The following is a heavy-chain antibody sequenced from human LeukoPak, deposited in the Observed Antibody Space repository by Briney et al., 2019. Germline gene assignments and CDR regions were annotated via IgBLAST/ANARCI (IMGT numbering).Heavy chain of an antibody. CDR3: ARDSDRGYAELDY. D-gene: IGHD6-25*01. CDR2: ISSSSSYI. V-gene: IGHV3-21*01. J-gene: IGHJ4*02. CDR1: GFTFNTYT. Sequence: GGSLTLFCAASGFTFNTYTMHWARQSPGKGLVWVSFISSSSSYIYSADAVKGLFIISRDNAKTSLYLKMNSLRAEDTAVYYCARDSDRGYAELDYWGQGTLVTVSS.